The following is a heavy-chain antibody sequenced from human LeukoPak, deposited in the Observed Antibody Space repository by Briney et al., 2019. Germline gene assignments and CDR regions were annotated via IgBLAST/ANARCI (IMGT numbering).Heavy chain of an antibody. V-gene: IGHV3-33*01. CDR1: GFTFSSYG. CDR3: ARDRSGSYFDY. Sequence: GRSLRLSCAASGFTFSSYGMHWVRQAPGKGLEWVAVIWYDGSNKYYADSVKGRFTISRDNPKNTLYLQMNSLRAEDTAVYYCARDRSGSYFDYWGQGTLVTVSS. CDR2: IWYDGSNK. J-gene: IGHJ4*02. D-gene: IGHD1-26*01.